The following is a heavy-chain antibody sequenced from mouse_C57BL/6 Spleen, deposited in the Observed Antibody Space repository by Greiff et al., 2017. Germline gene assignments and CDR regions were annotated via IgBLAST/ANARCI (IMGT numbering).Heavy chain of an antibody. CDR2: IYPGDGDT. Sequence: QVHVKQSGAELVKPGASVKISCKASGYAFSRYWMNWVKQRPGKGLEWIGQIYPGDGDTNYNGKFKGKATLTADKSSSTAYMQLSSLTSEDSAVYFCARRVPFDYWGQGTTLTVSS. V-gene: IGHV1-80*01. CDR3: ARRVPFDY. CDR1: GYAFSRYW. J-gene: IGHJ2*01.